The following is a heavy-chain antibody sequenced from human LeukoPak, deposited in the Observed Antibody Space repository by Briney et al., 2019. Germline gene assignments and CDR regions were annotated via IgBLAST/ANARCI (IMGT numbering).Heavy chain of an antibody. CDR2: IYYSGST. J-gene: IGHJ1*01. CDR1: GGSISSYY. D-gene: IGHD6-13*01. Sequence: SETLSLTCTVSGGSISSYYWSWIRQPPGKGLEWIGYIYYSGSTNYNPSLKSRVTISVDTSKNQFSPKLSSVTAADTAVYYCARVAAGIGFFQHWGQGTLVTVSS. V-gene: IGHV4-59*08. CDR3: ARVAAGIGFFQH.